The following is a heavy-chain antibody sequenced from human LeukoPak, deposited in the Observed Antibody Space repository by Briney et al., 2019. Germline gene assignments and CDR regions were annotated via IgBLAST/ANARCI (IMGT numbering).Heavy chain of an antibody. D-gene: IGHD6-19*01. CDR2: VFHSGST. Sequence: SETLSLTCAVSGGSIISSNWWSWVRQPPGKGLEWIGEVFHSGSTNYNPSLKSRVTISVDKSKNQFSLKLSSVTAADTAVYYCARAAGIAVAGSFDYWGQGTLVTVSS. V-gene: IGHV4-4*02. CDR3: ARAAGIAVAGSFDY. CDR1: GGSIISSNW. J-gene: IGHJ4*02.